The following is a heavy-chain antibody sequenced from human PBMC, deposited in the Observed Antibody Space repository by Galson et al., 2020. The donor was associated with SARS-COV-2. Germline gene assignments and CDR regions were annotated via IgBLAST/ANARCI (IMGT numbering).Heavy chain of an antibody. V-gene: IGHV1-46*04. CDR2: INPSGDIT. CDR1: GYTLISFY. D-gene: IGHD2-21*01. CDR3: AREWGDINASVFDY. J-gene: IGHJ4*02. Sequence: ASVKVSCQASGYTLISFYIHWVRQAPGQGLEWMGVINPSGDITYSAQKLRGRVNETRDMSTQTVYMELSSLTSEDTAVYYCAREWGDINASVFDYWGQGSLVVVSS.